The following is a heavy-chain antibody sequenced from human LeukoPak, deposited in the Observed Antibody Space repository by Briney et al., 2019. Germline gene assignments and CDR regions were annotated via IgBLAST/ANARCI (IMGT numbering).Heavy chain of an antibody. D-gene: IGHD3-22*01. CDR1: GFTFSDYA. Sequence: GGSLRLSCVASGFTFSDYAMHWVRQAPGKGLEWVAVISYDETNKYYGDSVKGRFTISGDISKNTLFLQMDSLRAEDTAVYYCARLDYYYDSSGDDYWGQGTLVTVSS. CDR2: ISYDETNK. V-gene: IGHV3-30*04. J-gene: IGHJ4*02. CDR3: ARLDYYYDSSGDDY.